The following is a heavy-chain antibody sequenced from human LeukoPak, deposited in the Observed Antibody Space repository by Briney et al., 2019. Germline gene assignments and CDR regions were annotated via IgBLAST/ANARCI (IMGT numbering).Heavy chain of an antibody. J-gene: IGHJ4*02. D-gene: IGHD3-22*01. CDR1: GYTFTGYY. Sequence: ASVKVSGKASGYTFTGYYMHWVRQAPGQGLEWMGWINPNSGGTNYAQKFQGRVTMTRDTSISTAYMELSRLRSDDTAVYYCAREAFQYYYDSSGYYGWGQGTLVTVSS. CDR2: INPNSGGT. CDR3: AREAFQYYYDSSGYYG. V-gene: IGHV1-2*02.